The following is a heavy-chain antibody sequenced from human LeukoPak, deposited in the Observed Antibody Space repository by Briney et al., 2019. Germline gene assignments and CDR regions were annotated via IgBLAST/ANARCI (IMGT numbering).Heavy chain of an antibody. CDR3: ASIPSGVGYSYGLDY. CDR2: INHSGST. D-gene: IGHD5-18*01. V-gene: IGHV4-34*01. J-gene: IGHJ4*02. Sequence: SETLSLTCAVYGGSFSGYYWSWIRQPPGKGLEWIGEINHSGSTNYNPPLKSRVTISVDTSKNQFSLKLSSVTAADTAVYYCASIPSGVGYSYGLDYWGQGTLVTVSS. CDR1: GGSFSGYY.